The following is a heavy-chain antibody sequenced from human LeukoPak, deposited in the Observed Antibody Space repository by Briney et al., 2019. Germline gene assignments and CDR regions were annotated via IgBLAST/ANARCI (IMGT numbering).Heavy chain of an antibody. CDR3: ARESVGFRNVSWFDS. Sequence: GRSLRLSCEVSGFTFSRFAMHWVRQAPGKGLEWVAVISEDGSKKDDADSVRGRFTISRDNSKTTLYLQMNSLRAEDTAVYYCARESVGFRNVSWFDSWGPGTRVTVSS. V-gene: IGHV3-30*04. CDR2: ISEDGSKK. J-gene: IGHJ5*01. D-gene: IGHD1-26*01. CDR1: GFTFSRFA.